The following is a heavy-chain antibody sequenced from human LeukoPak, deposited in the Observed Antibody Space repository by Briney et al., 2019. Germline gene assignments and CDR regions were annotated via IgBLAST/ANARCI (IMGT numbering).Heavy chain of an antibody. CDR1: GFTFSSYA. J-gene: IGHJ6*04. CDR3: AKAGITMVRGVIISHYYYYGMDV. CDR2: ISYDGSNK. Sequence: QPGRSLRLSCAASGFTFSSYAMHWVRQAPGKGLEWVAVISYDGSNKYYADSVKGRFTISRDNSKNTLYLQMNSLRAEDTAVYYCAKAGITMVRGVIISHYYYYGMDVWGKGTTVTVSS. V-gene: IGHV3-30-3*01. D-gene: IGHD3-10*01.